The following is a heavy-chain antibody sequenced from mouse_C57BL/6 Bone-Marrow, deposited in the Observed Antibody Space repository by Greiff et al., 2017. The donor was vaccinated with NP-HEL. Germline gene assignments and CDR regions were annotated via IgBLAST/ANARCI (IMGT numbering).Heavy chain of an antibody. CDR3: ARLGLLSYAMDY. CDR2: ISSGGSYT. Sequence: EVKVVESGGDLVKPGGSLKLSCAASGFTFSSYGMSWVRQTPDKRLEWVATISSGGSYTYYPDSVKGRFTISRDNAKNTLYLQMSSLKSEDTAMYYCARLGLLSYAMDYWGQGTSVTVSS. D-gene: IGHD2-3*01. J-gene: IGHJ4*01. V-gene: IGHV5-6*01. CDR1: GFTFSSYG.